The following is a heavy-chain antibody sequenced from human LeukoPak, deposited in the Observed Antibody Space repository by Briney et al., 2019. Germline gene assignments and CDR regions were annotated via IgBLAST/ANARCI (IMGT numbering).Heavy chain of an antibody. CDR2: ISGSGGTT. CDR3: AKKVGGIYAFDI. CDR1: GFTFSTYG. D-gene: IGHD1-26*01. V-gene: IGHV3-23*01. Sequence: GSLRLSCAASGFTFSTYGMNWVRQAPGKGQEWVSVISGSGGTTYYADSVKGRFTISRDNSKDTLYLQMNSLRAEDTAVYYCAKKVGGIYAFDIWGQGTMVIVSS. J-gene: IGHJ3*02.